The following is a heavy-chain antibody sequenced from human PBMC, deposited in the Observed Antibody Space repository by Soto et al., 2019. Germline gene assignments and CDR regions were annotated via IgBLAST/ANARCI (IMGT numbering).Heavy chain of an antibody. CDR3: ARPVASYYYYMDV. CDR2: ISSSGSYI. Sequence: GGSLRLSCAVSGFTFSSYSMNWVRQAPGKGLEWVSSISSSGSYIYYADSVKGRFTISRDNDKNSLYLQMNSLRAEDTAVYYCARPVASYYYYMDVWGKGTTVTVSS. V-gene: IGHV3-21*06. J-gene: IGHJ6*03. D-gene: IGHD3-3*02. CDR1: GFTFSSYS.